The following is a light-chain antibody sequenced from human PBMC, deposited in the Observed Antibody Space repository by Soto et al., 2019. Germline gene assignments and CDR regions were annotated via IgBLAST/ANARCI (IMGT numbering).Light chain of an antibody. V-gene: IGLV2-23*01. J-gene: IGLJ3*02. CDR2: EGS. CDR1: SSDVGSYNL. Sequence: QSVLTQPASVSGSPGQSITISCTGTSSDVGSYNLVSWYQQHPGKAPKLMIYEGSKRPSGASNRFSGSKSGNTASLTISGLQAEDEADYYCCSYAGSSTWVLGGGTKLTVL. CDR3: CSYAGSSTWV.